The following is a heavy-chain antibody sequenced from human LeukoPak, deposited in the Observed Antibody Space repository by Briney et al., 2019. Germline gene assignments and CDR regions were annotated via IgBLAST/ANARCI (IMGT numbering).Heavy chain of an antibody. Sequence: SGGSLRLSCAAFGFRFSNSDMHWVRQSAGKGLEWVSTIGTEADPFYPDSVKGRFTISRDNSKNTLYLQMNSLRAEDTAVYYCAKVPSLTAMVRGGYYYYGMDVWGQGTTVTVSS. D-gene: IGHD5-18*01. V-gene: IGHV3-13*05. CDR2: IGTEADP. J-gene: IGHJ6*02. CDR1: GFRFSNSD. CDR3: AKVPSLTAMVRGGYYYYGMDV.